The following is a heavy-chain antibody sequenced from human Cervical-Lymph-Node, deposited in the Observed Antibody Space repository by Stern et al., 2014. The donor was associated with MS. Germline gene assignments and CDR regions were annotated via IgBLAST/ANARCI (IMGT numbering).Heavy chain of an antibody. CDR3: ARERYDSSGYSGGCYSGMDV. D-gene: IGHD3-22*01. J-gene: IGHJ6*02. V-gene: IGHV4-61*01. Sequence: QVQLQESGPGLVKPSGTLSLTCTVSGDSVSSDSYYWSWIRQPPGQGLEWIGHVYYIWSSKEHAYLKSRVTISVDRPKNQFSLKLRSVAAADTAVYYCARERYDSSGYSGGCYSGMDVWGQGTTVTVSS. CDR1: GDSVSSDSYY. CDR2: VYYIWSS.